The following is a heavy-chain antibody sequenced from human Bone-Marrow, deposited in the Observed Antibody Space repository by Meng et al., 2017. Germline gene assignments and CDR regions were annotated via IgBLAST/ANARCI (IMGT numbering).Heavy chain of an antibody. Sequence: GSLRLSCTVSGGSISSYYWSWIRQPPGKGLEWIGYIYYSGSTNYNPSLKSRVTISVDTSKNQFSLKLSSMTAADTAVYYCAREVPEYYYDSSGYYSGAFDIWGQGTMVTVSS. CDR2: IYYSGST. J-gene: IGHJ3*02. D-gene: IGHD3-22*01. CDR3: AREVPEYYYDSSGYYSGAFDI. V-gene: IGHV4-59*01. CDR1: GGSISSYY.